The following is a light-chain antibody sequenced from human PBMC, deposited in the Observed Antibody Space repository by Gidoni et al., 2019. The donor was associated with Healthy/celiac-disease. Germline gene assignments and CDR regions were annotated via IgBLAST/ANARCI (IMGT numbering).Light chain of an antibody. CDR3: QQYGSSPRT. Sequence: EIVLTQSPVTLSVSHGERATLYCKASQTVSISYLAWYQQKPGQAAMLLIYVASSRATGIPDSFSGTGSGTDFTLTISRLEPEDFAVYYCQQYGSSPRTFGQGTKVEIK. CDR1: QTVSISY. J-gene: IGKJ1*01. CDR2: VAS. V-gene: IGKV3-20*01.